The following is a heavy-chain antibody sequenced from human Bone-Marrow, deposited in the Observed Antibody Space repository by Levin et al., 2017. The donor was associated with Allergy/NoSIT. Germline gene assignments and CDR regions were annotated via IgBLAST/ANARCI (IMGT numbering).Heavy chain of an antibody. CDR3: ARPFSGTYYLFDS. J-gene: IGHJ4*02. Sequence: PGESLKISCRTSGYSFTSFWIGWVRQLPGKGLEWMGIIYPRDSETRYNPSFEGQVTISADKYISTAYLQWGSVKASDTAIYYCARPFSGTYYLFDSWGQGTLVTVSS. CDR2: IYPRDSET. D-gene: IGHD3-10*01. CDR1: GYSFTSFW. V-gene: IGHV5-51*01.